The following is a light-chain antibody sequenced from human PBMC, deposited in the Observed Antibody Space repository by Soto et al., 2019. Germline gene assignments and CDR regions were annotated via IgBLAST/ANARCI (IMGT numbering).Light chain of an antibody. Sequence: QSALTQPPSASGSPGQSVTISCTGTSSDVGGYSSVSWFQQHPGKAPKLIIYEVTKRPSGVPDRFSGSKSGNTASLTISGLQAEDEADYYCCSYAGSYTWVFGGGTKLTVL. CDR3: CSYAGSYTWV. V-gene: IGLV2-8*01. CDR1: SSDVGGYSS. J-gene: IGLJ3*02. CDR2: EVT.